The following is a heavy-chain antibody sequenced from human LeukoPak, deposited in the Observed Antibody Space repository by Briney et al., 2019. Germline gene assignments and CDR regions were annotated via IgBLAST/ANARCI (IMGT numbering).Heavy chain of an antibody. Sequence: SETLSLTCTVSGAYISRYYWSWIRQPPGKGLDWIGYISYSATTNYNPSLMSRVTITVDTSKNQFSLKLSSVTAADTAVYYCARDMRGDFYDTSGLNWFDPWGQGTLVTVPS. CDR3: ARDMRGDFYDTSGLNWFDP. CDR1: GAYISRYY. V-gene: IGHV4-59*01. J-gene: IGHJ5*02. CDR2: ISYSATT. D-gene: IGHD3-22*01.